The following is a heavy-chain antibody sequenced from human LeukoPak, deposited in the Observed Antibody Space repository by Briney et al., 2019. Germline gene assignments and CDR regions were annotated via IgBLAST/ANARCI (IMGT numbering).Heavy chain of an antibody. V-gene: IGHV3-23*01. D-gene: IGHD6-19*01. CDR1: GFTFSTFT. CDR3: AKGGGWLYYFDY. Sequence: GGSLRLSCAASGFTFSTFTMNWVRQAPGRGLEWVSGISGSDSSTYYADSVKGRFTISRDNSRNTLYLQINSLRVEDTAVYYCAKGGGWLYYFDYWGHGTLVTVSS. CDR2: ISGSDSST. J-gene: IGHJ4*01.